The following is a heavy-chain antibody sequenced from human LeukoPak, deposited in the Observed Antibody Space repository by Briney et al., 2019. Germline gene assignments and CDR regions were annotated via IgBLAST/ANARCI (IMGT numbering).Heavy chain of an antibody. CDR3: AKDIDSSWYAEYFQH. J-gene: IGHJ1*01. D-gene: IGHD6-13*01. Sequence: GGSLRLSCAASGFTFDDYAMHWVRQAPGKGLEWVSLISGDGGSTYSANSVKGRFTISRDNSKNSLYLQMNSLRTEGTALYYCAKDIDSSWYAEYFQHWGRGTLVTVSS. V-gene: IGHV3-43*02. CDR2: ISGDGGST. CDR1: GFTFDDYA.